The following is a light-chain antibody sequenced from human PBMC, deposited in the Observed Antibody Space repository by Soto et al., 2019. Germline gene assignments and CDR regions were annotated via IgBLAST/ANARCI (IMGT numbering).Light chain of an antibody. V-gene: IGKV3-15*01. Sequence: EIVMTQSPATVSVSPGERATLSCRASQNVSSKLAWYQQKPGQPPRLLIFDASARATGVPDRFSGRGSGTEFILTISRLQSEDFAVYYCQQYNDWPPYTFGQGTKVEMK. CDR1: QNVSSK. J-gene: IGKJ2*01. CDR3: QQYNDWPPYT. CDR2: DAS.